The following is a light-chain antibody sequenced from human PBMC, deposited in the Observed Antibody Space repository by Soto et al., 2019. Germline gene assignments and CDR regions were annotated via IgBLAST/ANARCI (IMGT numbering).Light chain of an antibody. CDR1: QTISSN. CDR3: QQYDNWPPT. Sequence: EILMTQSPATLSVSPGERATLSCRASQTISSNLAWYQHNPGQAPRLLFYGASNRATGIPARFTGSGSGTEFTLTISSLQSEDFAVYSCQQYDNWPPTFGGGTKVEIK. CDR2: GAS. V-gene: IGKV3-15*01. J-gene: IGKJ4*01.